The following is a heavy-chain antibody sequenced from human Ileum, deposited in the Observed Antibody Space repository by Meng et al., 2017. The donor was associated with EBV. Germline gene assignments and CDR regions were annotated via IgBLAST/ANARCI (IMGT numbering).Heavy chain of an antibody. V-gene: IGHV4-4*02. Sequence: QGLPEEAGPGLVNPSGTLSLPCAVSGGSISSSNWCSWVRQPPGKGLEWIGKIYHSGITIYNPSLKSRVTMSVDNSKNQFSLKLNSMTAADTAVYYCARDPTGGEDHQRVWGQGTLVTVSS. J-gene: IGHJ4*02. CDR2: IYHSGIT. D-gene: IGHD1-14*01. CDR1: GGSISSSNW. CDR3: ARDPTGGEDHQRV.